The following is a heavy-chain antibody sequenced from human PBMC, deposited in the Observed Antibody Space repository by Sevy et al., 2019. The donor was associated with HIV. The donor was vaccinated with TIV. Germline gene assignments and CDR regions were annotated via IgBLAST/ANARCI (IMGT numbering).Heavy chain of an antibody. CDR3: ARSRSNYADYYFDY. Sequence: GSLRLSCAVSGFSFSDYYMTWIRQAPGKGLEWISYISSGSSYTNYADSVKGRFTISRDNAKNSLYLQMNTLRAGDTAVYYCARSRSNYADYYFDYWGQGTLVTVSS. D-gene: IGHD4-17*01. CDR1: GFSFSDYY. CDR2: ISSGSSYT. V-gene: IGHV3-11*06. J-gene: IGHJ4*02.